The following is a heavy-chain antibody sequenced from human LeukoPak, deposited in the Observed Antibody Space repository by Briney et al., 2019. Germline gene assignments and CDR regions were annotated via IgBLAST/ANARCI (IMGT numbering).Heavy chain of an antibody. V-gene: IGHV1-18*01. D-gene: IGHD6-13*01. CDR3: ARDSSSSDY. J-gene: IGHJ4*02. Sequence: XXXXXGLEWMGWISAYNGNTNYAQKLQDRVTMTTDTSTSTAYMELRSLRSDDTAVYYCARDSSSSDYWGQGTLVTVSS. CDR2: ISAYNGNT.